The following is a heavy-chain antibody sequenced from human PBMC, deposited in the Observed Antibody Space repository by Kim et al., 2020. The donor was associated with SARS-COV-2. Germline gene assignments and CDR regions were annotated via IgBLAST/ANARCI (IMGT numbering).Heavy chain of an antibody. V-gene: IGHV1-46*01. CDR2: ITPTGDDT. CDR1: GYMFTSNH. Sequence: ASVKVSCKASGYMFTSNHMHWVRQAPGQGLEWMGMITPTGDDTTYSQRFQGRLTLTTDTSTSTVYMELSRLRSEDTAVYFCVRDLSDGWTFDYWGQGTLVTVSS. CDR3: VRDLSDGWTFDY. J-gene: IGHJ4*02. D-gene: IGHD6-19*01.